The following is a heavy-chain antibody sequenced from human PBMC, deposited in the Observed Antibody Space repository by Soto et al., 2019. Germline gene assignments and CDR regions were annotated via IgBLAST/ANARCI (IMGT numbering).Heavy chain of an antibody. CDR2: TYWNDDT. J-gene: IGHJ5*02. V-gene: IGHV2-5*01. CDR1: GFSLTTAGAG. D-gene: IGHD4-17*01. Sequence: QITLKESGPTLVKPTQTLALTCTFSGFSLTTAGAGVGWIRQPPGKALEWLALTYWNDDTRYNPSLKSRLTITKDTSKNQVVLTMTHMDPVDTATFYCAHRGYGNYPRDNWFDPWGQGILVIVSS. CDR3: AHRGYGNYPRDNWFDP.